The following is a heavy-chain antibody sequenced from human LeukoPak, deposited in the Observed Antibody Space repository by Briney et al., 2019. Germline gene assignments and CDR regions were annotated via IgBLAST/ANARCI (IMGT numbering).Heavy chain of an antibody. J-gene: IGHJ5*02. CDR3: ATSRHNSFDP. CDR1: GFTFSTSW. D-gene: IGHD1-1*01. V-gene: IGHV3-7*05. Sequence: GGSLRLSCAASGFTFSTSWMSWLRQAPGKGLEWVANVKEDGSDKYYVGSVKGRFTVSRDNAKSSLYLQMNSLSAEDTAVYYCATSRHNSFDPWGQGTLVTVSS. CDR2: VKEDGSDK.